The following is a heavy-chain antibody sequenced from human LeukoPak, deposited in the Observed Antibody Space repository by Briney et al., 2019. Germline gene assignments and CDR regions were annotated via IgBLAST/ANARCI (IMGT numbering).Heavy chain of an antibody. Sequence: GGSLRLSCTASGFTFSSYGMTWVRQAPGRGLEWVSSISGSGGNTYYADSVKGRFTISRDSSKNTLYLQMNSLRAEDTAVYYCAGASRTGYSYGRAFDYWGQGTLVTVSS. J-gene: IGHJ4*02. CDR2: ISGSGGNT. CDR3: AGASRTGYSYGRAFDY. V-gene: IGHV3-23*01. D-gene: IGHD5-18*01. CDR1: GFTFSSYG.